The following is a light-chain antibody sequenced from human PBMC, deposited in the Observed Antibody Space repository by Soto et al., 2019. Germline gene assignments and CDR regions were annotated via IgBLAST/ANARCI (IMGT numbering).Light chain of an antibody. CDR3: SSYTSSRTLV. V-gene: IGLV2-14*03. J-gene: IGLJ2*01. CDR1: SSDIGNYNF. CDR2: DVS. Sequence: QSVLTQPASVSGSPGQSITISCTGTSSDIGNYNFVSWYQQHPGKAPKLMIHDVSNRPSGVSDRFSGSKSGNTASLTVSGLQAEDEADYYCSSYTSSRTLVFGGGTKVTVL.